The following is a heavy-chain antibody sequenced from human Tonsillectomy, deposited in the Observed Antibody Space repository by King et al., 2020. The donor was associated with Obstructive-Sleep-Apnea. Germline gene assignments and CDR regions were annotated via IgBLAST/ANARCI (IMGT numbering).Heavy chain of an antibody. Sequence: VQLVESGGGLVKPGGSLRLSCASSGFTFSDYYMSWIRQAPGKGLEWVSYISSSSSYTNYADSVKGRFTISRDNAKNSLYLQMNSLRAEDTAVYYCARQVGATLFDYWGQGTLVTVSS. CDR3: ARQVGATLFDY. D-gene: IGHD1-26*01. V-gene: IGHV3-11*06. CDR1: GFTFSDYY. J-gene: IGHJ4*02. CDR2: ISSSSSYT.